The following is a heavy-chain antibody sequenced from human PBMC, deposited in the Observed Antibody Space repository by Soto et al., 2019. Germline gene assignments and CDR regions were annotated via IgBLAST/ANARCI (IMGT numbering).Heavy chain of an antibody. D-gene: IGHD3-22*01. CDR3: ARDYFDSSDYTTNWFDP. V-gene: IGHV4-39*01. CDR2: IYHTGNA. J-gene: IGHJ5*02. Sequence: SETLSLTCSVSGYSISNSRFYWAWIRQPPGEGLEWIGSIYHTGNAYYNPSLKSRATIFVDTSKNQFSLKLTSVTAADTALYYCARDYFDSSDYTTNWFDPWGQGTLVTVSS. CDR1: GYSISNSRFY.